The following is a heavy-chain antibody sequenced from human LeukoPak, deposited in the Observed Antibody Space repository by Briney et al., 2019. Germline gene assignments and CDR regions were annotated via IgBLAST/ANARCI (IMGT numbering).Heavy chain of an antibody. Sequence: SETLSLTCTVSGGSISSYYWSWIRQPPGKGLEGSGYIYYSGSTNYNPSLKSRVTISVDTSKHQFSLQLSSVTAADTAVYYCARASYDLWSGLYFDYWGQGTLVTVSS. D-gene: IGHD3-3*01. CDR2: IYYSGST. CDR1: GGSISSYY. J-gene: IGHJ4*02. CDR3: ARASYDLWSGLYFDY. V-gene: IGHV4-59*01.